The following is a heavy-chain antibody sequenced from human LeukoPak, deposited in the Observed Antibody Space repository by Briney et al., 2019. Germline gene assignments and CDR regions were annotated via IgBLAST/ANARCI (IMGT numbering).Heavy chain of an antibody. D-gene: IGHD2-2*01. J-gene: IGHJ1*01. V-gene: IGHV3-23*01. CDR2: ISGSGGST. Sequence: PGGSLRLSCAASGFTFSSYAMSWVRQAPGKGLEWVSAISGSGGSTYYADSVKGRFTISRDNSKNTLYLQMNSLRAEDTAVYYCAEADLGYCSSTSCSQYFQHWGQGTLVTVSS. CDR1: GFTFSSYA. CDR3: AEADLGYCSSTSCSQYFQH.